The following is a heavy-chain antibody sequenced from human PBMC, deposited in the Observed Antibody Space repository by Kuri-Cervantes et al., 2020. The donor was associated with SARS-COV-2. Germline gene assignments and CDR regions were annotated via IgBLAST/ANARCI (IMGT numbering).Heavy chain of an antibody. D-gene: IGHD2-15*01. V-gene: IGHV4-34*01. J-gene: IGHJ6*02. CDR1: GGSFSGYY. CDR2: INHSGST. CDR3: ARGDVVVVDATSDYYGMDV. Sequence: SETLSLPCAVYGGSFSGYYWSWIRQPPGRGLEWIGEINHSGSTNYNPSPESRVTMSVDTSRNQFSLKLSAVTAADTALYYCARGDVVVVDATSDYYGMDVWGQGTTVTVSS.